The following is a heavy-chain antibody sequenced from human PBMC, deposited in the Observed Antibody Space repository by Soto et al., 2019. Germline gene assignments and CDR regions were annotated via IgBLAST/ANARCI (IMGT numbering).Heavy chain of an antibody. Sequence: EVPLVESGGGLVQPGGSLRLSCAASGFTFSSYSMNWVRQAPGKGLEWVSYISSSSSTIYYADSVKGRFTISRDNAKNSLYRQMNSLRDEDTAVYYCARDAGYSYGPFDYWGQGTLVTVSS. CDR3: ARDAGYSYGPFDY. D-gene: IGHD5-18*01. CDR1: GFTFSSYS. J-gene: IGHJ4*02. CDR2: ISSSSSTI. V-gene: IGHV3-48*02.